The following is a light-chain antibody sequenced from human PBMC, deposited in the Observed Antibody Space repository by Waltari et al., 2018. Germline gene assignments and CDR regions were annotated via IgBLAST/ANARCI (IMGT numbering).Light chain of an antibody. V-gene: IGKV1-5*03. CDR1: QSISSW. Sequence: DLQMTPSPSTLSASVGDRVTITCRASQSISSWLAWYHQKPGKAPKLLIYKASSLESGVPSRFSGSGSGTEFTLAISSLQPDDFAIYYCQQYENLITFGQGTRLEIK. CDR2: KAS. CDR3: QQYENLIT. J-gene: IGKJ5*01.